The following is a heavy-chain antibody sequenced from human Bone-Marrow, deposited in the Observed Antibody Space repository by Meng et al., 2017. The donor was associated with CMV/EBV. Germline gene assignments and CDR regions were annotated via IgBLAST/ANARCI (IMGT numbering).Heavy chain of an antibody. D-gene: IGHD1-26*01. CDR3: ARDFGVGATIDY. Sequence: AAAGFTFSSYSMNWVRQAPGKGLEWVSSISSSSSYIYYADSVKGRFTISRDNAKNSLYLQMNSLRAGDTAVYYCARDFGVGATIDYWGQGTLVTVSS. CDR2: ISSSSSYI. CDR1: GFTFSSYS. J-gene: IGHJ4*02. V-gene: IGHV3-21*01.